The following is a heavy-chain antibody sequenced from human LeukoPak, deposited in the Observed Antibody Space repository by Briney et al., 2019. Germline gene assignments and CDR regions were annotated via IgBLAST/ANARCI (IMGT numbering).Heavy chain of an antibody. CDR3: ARDSTYYYDSGSSGPHYFDN. J-gene: IGHJ4*02. CDR1: GFTFSNYA. V-gene: IGHV3-30*15. Sequence: GGSLRLSCAASGFTFSNYAMHWVRQAPGKGLEWVSLISSGGTYKYYADSVKGRFTISRDNSKNTLYLQLSSLRAEDTAVYYCARDSTYYYDSGSSGPHYFDNWGQGTLVTVSS. D-gene: IGHD3-10*01. CDR2: ISSGGTYK.